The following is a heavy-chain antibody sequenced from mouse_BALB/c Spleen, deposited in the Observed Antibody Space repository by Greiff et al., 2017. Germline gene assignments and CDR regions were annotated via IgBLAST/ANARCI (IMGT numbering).Heavy chain of an antibody. J-gene: IGHJ3*01. V-gene: IGHV5-6-3*01. D-gene: IGHD1-1*01. CDR3: ARAFTGAY. CDR2: INSNGGST. Sequence: DVHLVESGGGLVQPGGSLKLSCAASGFTFSSYGMSWVRQTPDKRLELVATINSNGGSTYYPDSVKGRFTISRDNAKNTLYLQMSSLKSEDTAMYYCARAFTGAYWGQGTLVTVSA. CDR1: GFTFSSYG.